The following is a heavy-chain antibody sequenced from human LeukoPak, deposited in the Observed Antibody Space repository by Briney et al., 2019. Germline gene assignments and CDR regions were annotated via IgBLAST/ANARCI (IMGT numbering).Heavy chain of an antibody. J-gene: IGHJ4*02. V-gene: IGHV3-23*01. Sequence: GGSLRLSCAAAGFTFSSYAMSWVRQAPGKGLEWVSATSGSGGSTYYADSVKGRFTISRDNSKSTLYLQMNSLRAEDTAVYYCAKENYGYSSSWYDYWGQGTLVTVSS. CDR2: TSGSGGST. CDR3: AKENYGYSSSWYDY. CDR1: GFTFSSYA. D-gene: IGHD6-13*01.